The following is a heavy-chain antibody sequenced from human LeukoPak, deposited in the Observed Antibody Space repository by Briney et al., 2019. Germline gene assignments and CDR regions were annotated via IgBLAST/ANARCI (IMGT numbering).Heavy chain of an antibody. CDR2: IYYSGST. Sequence: SETLSLTCTVSGGSISSYYWSWVRQPPGKGLEWIGYIYYSGSTNYNPSLKSRVTISVDTSKNQFSLKLSSVTAADTAVYYCARFVRGVIQGSWFDPWGQGTLVTVSS. CDR3: ARFVRGVIQGSWFDP. J-gene: IGHJ5*02. V-gene: IGHV4-59*01. CDR1: GGSISSYY. D-gene: IGHD3-10*01.